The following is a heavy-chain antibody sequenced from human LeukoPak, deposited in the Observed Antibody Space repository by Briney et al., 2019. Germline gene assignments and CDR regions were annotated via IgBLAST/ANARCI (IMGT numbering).Heavy chain of an antibody. V-gene: IGHV4-30-4*08. CDR2: IYYSGST. CDR3: ARYCSSTSPGGNWFDP. Sequence: PSQTLSLTCTVSGRSISSGDYYSSWIRQPPGKGLEWLGYIYYSGSTYYNPSLKSRVTTSVDTSKNQFSLKLSSVTAADTAVYYCARYCSSTSPGGNWFDPWGQGTLVTVSS. D-gene: IGHD2-2*01. J-gene: IGHJ5*02. CDR1: GRSISSGDYY.